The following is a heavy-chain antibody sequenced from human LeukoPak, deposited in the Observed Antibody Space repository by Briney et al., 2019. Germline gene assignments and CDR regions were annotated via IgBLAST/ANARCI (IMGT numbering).Heavy chain of an antibody. D-gene: IGHD3-16*01. Sequence: ASVKVSCKASGYTFTSYGISWVRQAPGQGLEWVGWISAYNGNTNYAQKLQGRVTMTTDTSTSTAYMELRSLRSDDTAVYYCASVAGGTSDYYFDYWGQGTLVTVSS. CDR1: GYTFTSYG. CDR3: ASVAGGTSDYYFDY. J-gene: IGHJ4*02. CDR2: ISAYNGNT. V-gene: IGHV1-18*01.